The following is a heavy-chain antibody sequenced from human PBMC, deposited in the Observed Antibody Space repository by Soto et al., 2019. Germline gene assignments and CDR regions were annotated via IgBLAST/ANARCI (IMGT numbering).Heavy chain of an antibody. V-gene: IGHV3-21*01. J-gene: IGHJ6*02. CDR1: GFTFSSYS. D-gene: IGHD2-2*01. Sequence: PGGSLRLSCEASGFTFSSYSMNWVRQTPGKGLEWVSSISSSGSHIYYADSVKGRFTISRDNAKKSLFLQMNSLRAEDTAAYYCARDGGYCSTASFYFIKYHQCAMDVSDQG. CDR2: ISSSGSHI. CDR3: ARDGGYCSTASFYFIKYHQCAMDV.